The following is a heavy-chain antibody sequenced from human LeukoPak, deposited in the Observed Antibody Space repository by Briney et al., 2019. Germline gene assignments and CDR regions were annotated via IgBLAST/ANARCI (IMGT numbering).Heavy chain of an antibody. V-gene: IGHV3-53*04. D-gene: IGHD3-9*01. J-gene: IGHJ5*02. CDR1: GFTVSSNY. CDR2: IYSGGST. CDR3: ARGHEYYDILTGYSSNWFDP. Sequence: GGSLRLSCAASGFTVSSNYMSWVRQAPGKGLEWGSVIYSGGSTYYAASVKGRFTISRHNSKNTLYLQMNSLRAEDTAVYYCARGHEYYDILTGYSSNWFDPWGQGTLVTVSS.